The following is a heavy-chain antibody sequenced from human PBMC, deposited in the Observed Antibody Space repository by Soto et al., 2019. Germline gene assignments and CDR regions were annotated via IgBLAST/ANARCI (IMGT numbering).Heavy chain of an antibody. D-gene: IGHD1-26*01. Sequence: ASVKVSCKASGGTFSSYAISWVRQATGQGLEWMGWMNPNSANTGYAQKFQGRVTMTRDTSITTAYMELSSLISEDTAVYYCARAIRDQLLSDNWGQGTPVTVSS. CDR2: MNPNSANT. CDR3: ARAIRDQLLSDN. CDR1: GGTFSSYA. V-gene: IGHV1-8*02. J-gene: IGHJ4*02.